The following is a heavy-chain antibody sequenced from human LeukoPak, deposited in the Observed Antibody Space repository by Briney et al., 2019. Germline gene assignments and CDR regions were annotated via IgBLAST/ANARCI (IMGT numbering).Heavy chain of an antibody. V-gene: IGHV4-59*01. D-gene: IGHD3-22*01. CDR3: AKAVNYYYYMDV. J-gene: IGHJ6*03. CDR1: GGSISTYY. Sequence: AETLSLTCTVSGGSISTYYWSLIRQPPGKGLGWLGYIYGDGSTNYNPSFKSRVTISVDTSNNHSSLNMSTLDAADTAVYYCAKAVNYYYYMDVWGKGTTVTISS. CDR2: IYGDGST.